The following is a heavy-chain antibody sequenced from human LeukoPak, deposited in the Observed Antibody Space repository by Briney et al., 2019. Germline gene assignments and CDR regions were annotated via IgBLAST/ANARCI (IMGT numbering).Heavy chain of an antibody. Sequence: GGSLRLSCAASGVTFTDAWMSWVRQAPGKGLECVGRIKSKNDGGAIDYAAPVKGRFIISRDDSKNTLDLQMNSLKTEDTGVYYCTTDEWHWGQGILVTVSS. D-gene: IGHD3-3*01. CDR2: IKSKNDGGAI. CDR1: GVTFTDAW. V-gene: IGHV3-15*01. J-gene: IGHJ4*02. CDR3: TTDEWH.